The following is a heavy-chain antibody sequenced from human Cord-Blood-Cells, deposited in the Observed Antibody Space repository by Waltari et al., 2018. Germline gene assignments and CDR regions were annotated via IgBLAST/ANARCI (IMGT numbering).Heavy chain of an antibody. J-gene: IGHJ5*02. D-gene: IGHD6-6*01. Sequence: EVQLLESGGGLVQPGGSLRLSCAASGFTFTSYAMSWVRQAPGKGLGWVSAISGSGGRSYYADSVKGRFTISRDNSKNTLYLQMNSLRAEDTAVYYCAKKEYSSSSWFDPWGQGTLVTVSS. CDR2: ISGSGGRS. CDR3: AKKEYSSSSWFDP. V-gene: IGHV3-23*01. CDR1: GFTFTSYA.